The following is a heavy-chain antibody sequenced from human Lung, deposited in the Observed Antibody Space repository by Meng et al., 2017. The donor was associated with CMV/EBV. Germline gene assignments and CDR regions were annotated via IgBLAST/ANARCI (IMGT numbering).Heavy chain of an antibody. Sequence: SFKGSGQTFTTYWIAWVRQMPGKGLEWMGVIHPGDSETRYSPSFQGHVTISADMSLSVAYLQWSSLKASDTAIFYCATVGLDQRVYNWGQGTLVTVSS. V-gene: IGHV5-51*01. D-gene: IGHD1/OR15-1a*01. CDR1: GQTFTTYW. CDR3: ATVGLDQRVYN. J-gene: IGHJ4*02. CDR2: IHPGDSET.